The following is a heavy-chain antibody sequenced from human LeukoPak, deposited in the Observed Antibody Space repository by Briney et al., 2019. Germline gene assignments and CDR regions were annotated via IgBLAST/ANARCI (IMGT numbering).Heavy chain of an antibody. CDR1: GFTFSTYG. D-gene: IGHD3-22*01. CDR2: VSYDGSNK. V-gene: IGHV3-30*18. CDR3: MNYDSSGYFPYFGY. J-gene: IGHJ4*02. Sequence: PGGSLRLSCAASGFTFSTYGMHWVRQAPGKGLEWVAVVSYDGSNKHYADPVKGRFTISRDNSKNTAYLQMNSLKTEDTAVYYCMNYDSSGYFPYFGYWGQGTLVTVSS.